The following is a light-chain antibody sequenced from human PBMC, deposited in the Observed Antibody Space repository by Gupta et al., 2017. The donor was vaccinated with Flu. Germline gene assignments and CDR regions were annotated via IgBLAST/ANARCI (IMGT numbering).Light chain of an antibody. V-gene: IGLV3-10*01. CDR2: DDN. CDR1: ILSRKY. CDR3: FSTDSSGKESRV. J-gene: IGLJ3*02. Sequence: SYELTQPPSVSVSPGQTARITCSGDILSRKYVHWYQQKAGQAPVMVIDDDNKRPSGIPDRFSCSSSGTMATLTISGAQVEDEADVYWFSTDSSGKESRVFGGGTKLTVL.